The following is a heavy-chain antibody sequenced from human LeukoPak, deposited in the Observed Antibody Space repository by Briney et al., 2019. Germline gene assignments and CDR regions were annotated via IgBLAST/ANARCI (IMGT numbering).Heavy chain of an antibody. J-gene: IGHJ4*02. Sequence: SETLSLTCTVSGSSITSTYYWAWFRQPPGKGLEWIATVFQLQTVRTFYNPSLESRVTMSLDTSQNQFSLNLTSVTAADTALYFCARVLHAPKFIDSWGRGTLVTVSS. V-gene: IGHV4-38-2*02. D-gene: IGHD2-8*01. CDR1: GSSITSTYY. CDR3: ARVLHAPKFIDS. CDR2: VFQLQTVRT.